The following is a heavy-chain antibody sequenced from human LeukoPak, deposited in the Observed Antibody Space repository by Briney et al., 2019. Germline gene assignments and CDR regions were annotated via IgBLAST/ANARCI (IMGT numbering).Heavy chain of an antibody. CDR2: ISGSGGST. D-gene: IGHD3-22*01. V-gene: IGHV3-23*01. CDR1: GFTFSSYA. J-gene: IGHJ4*02. CDR3: AKDSSGSMIVVVEPDY. Sequence: GGSLRLSCAASGFTFSSYAMSWVRQAPGKGLEWVTAISGSGGSTYYADSVKGRFTISRDNSKNTLYLQMNSLRADDTAVYYCAKDSSGSMIVVVEPDYWGQGTLVTVSP.